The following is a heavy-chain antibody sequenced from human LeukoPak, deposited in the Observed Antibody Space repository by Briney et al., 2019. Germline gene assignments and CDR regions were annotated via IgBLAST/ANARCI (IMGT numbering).Heavy chain of an antibody. CDR3: ARSSYSSSSSV. CDR2: ISRSTRCI. V-gene: IGHV3-21*04. CDR1: GFTFDTYS. Sequence: GGSLRLSCAASGFTFDTYSMHWVRQAPGKGLQWVPSISRSTRCIYYADSVRGRFTISRDNARNSLYLQINSLRAEDTAVYYCARSSYSSSSSVWGQGTMVTVSS. D-gene: IGHD6-6*01. J-gene: IGHJ3*01.